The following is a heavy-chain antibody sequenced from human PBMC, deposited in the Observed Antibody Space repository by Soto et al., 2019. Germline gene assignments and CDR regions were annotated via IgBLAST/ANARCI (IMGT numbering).Heavy chain of an antibody. V-gene: IGHV1-69*02. Sequence: ASVKVSCKASGGTFSSYTISWVRQAPGQGLEWMGRIIPILGIANYAQKFQGRVTITADKSTSTAYMELSSLRSEDTAVYYCAKIAAAGYPPNFDYWGQGTLVTVSS. J-gene: IGHJ4*02. CDR3: AKIAAAGYPPNFDY. D-gene: IGHD6-13*01. CDR1: GGTFSSYT. CDR2: IIPILGIA.